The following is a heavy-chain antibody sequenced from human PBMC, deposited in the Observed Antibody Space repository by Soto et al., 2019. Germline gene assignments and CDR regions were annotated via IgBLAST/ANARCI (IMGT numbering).Heavy chain of an antibody. CDR3: ARASGSSGEIDS. Sequence: SETLSLTCTVSGGSISSGDYYWSWIRQPPGKGLEWIGYIYNSGSTYYNSSLKSRVIILIDTSKNQFSLKLSSVTAADTAVYYCARASGSSGEIDSWGQGTLVTVSS. V-gene: IGHV4-30-4*01. CDR2: IYNSGST. J-gene: IGHJ4*02. CDR1: GGSISSGDYY. D-gene: IGHD6-6*01.